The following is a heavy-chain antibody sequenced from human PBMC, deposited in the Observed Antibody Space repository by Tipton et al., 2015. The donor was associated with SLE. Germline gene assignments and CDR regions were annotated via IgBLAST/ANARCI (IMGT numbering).Heavy chain of an antibody. J-gene: IGHJ2*01. D-gene: IGHD2-21*02. Sequence: TLSLTCTVSGGSISSFYWSWLRQPPGKGLEWLGYIYNSDNTDFNPSLKSRVSISVDTSKSQFSLKLSSVTAADTAVYYCARKMVVVVTAPPVWYFALWGRGTPVTVSP. CDR3: ARKMVVVVTAPPVWYFAL. CDR1: GGSISSFY. V-gene: IGHV4-59*13. CDR2: IYNSDNT.